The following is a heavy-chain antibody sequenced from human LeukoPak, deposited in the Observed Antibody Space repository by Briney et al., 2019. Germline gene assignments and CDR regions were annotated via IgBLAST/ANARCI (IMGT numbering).Heavy chain of an antibody. CDR3: ATSPRSYFLYYMGV. J-gene: IGHJ6*03. Sequence: PSETLSLTCEVYGGPLTGFYWTWIRQSPGKGLEWIGDIHGGGEPNYNPSLESRLTISSEAPRHQFSLKLTSVTAADTAVYYCATSPRSYFLYYMGVWATGTAVIVSS. D-gene: IGHD2-15*01. CDR2: IHGGGEP. V-gene: IGHV4-34*01. CDR1: GGPLTGFY.